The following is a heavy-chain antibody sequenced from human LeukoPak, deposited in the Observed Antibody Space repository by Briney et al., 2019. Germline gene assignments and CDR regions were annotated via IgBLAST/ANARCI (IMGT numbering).Heavy chain of an antibody. D-gene: IGHD4-11*01. CDR3: ARDLRVYSSYASPLDY. V-gene: IGHV1-69*04. CDR1: GGTFSSYT. CDR2: IIPILGIA. J-gene: IGHJ4*02. Sequence: SVKVSCKASGGTFSSYTISWVRQAPGQGLEWMGRIIPILGIANYAQKFQGRVTITADKSTSTAYMELSSLRSEDTAVYYCARDLRVYSSYASPLDYWGQGTLVTASS.